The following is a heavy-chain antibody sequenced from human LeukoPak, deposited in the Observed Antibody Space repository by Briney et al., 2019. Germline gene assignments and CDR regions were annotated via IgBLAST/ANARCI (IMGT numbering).Heavy chain of an antibody. CDR2: INHSGST. CDR1: GGSFSGYY. D-gene: IGHD3-10*01. V-gene: IGHV4-34*01. J-gene: IGHJ4*02. Sequence: PSETLSLTCAVYGGSFSGYYWSWIRQPPGKGLEWIGEINHSGSTNYNPSLKSRVTISVDTSKNQFSLKLSSVTAADTAVYYCARGPRRLLWFGGPTQTSYYFDYWGQGTLVTVSS. CDR3: ARGPRRLLWFGGPTQTSYYFDY.